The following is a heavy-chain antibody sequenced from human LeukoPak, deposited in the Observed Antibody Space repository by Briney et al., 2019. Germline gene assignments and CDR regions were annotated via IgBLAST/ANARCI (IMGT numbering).Heavy chain of an antibody. D-gene: IGHD6-13*01. CDR3: ARVTESYGQHPFDY. CDR1: GGSISSYY. V-gene: IGHV4-59*01. Sequence: SETLSLTCTVSGGSISSYYWSWIRQPPGKGLEWIGYIYYSGSTNYNPSLKSRVTISADTTTNQFSLKLSSVTAADTAVYYCARVTESYGQHPFDYWGQGTLFTVS. CDR2: IYYSGST. J-gene: IGHJ4*02.